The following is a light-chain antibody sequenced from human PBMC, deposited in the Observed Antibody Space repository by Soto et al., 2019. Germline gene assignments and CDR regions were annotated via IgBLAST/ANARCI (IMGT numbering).Light chain of an antibody. Sequence: QSVLTQPPSVSAAPGQKVTISCSGSTSNIANNYVSWYQHFPGTAPKFLIYEDNKRPSGIPDRFSGSKSGTSATLGITGLQTGDEANYYCATWDGSLSAVVFGGGTKLTVL. J-gene: IGLJ2*01. CDR1: TSNIANNY. CDR3: ATWDGSLSAVV. V-gene: IGLV1-51*02. CDR2: EDN.